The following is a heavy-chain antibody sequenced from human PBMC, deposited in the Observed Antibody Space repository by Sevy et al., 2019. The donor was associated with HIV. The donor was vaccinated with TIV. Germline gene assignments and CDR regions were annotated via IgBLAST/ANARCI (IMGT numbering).Heavy chain of an antibody. CDR2: INPNSGGT. D-gene: IGHD2-2*01. CDR3: ARDRDIVVVPAARDNWFDP. V-gene: IGHV1-2*02. Sequence: ASVKVSCKASGYTFTGYYMHRVRQAPGQGLEWMGWINPNSGGTNYAQKFQGRVTMTRDTSISTAYMELSRLRSDDTAVDYCARDRDIVVVPAARDNWFDPWGQGTLVTVSS. J-gene: IGHJ5*02. CDR1: GYTFTGYY.